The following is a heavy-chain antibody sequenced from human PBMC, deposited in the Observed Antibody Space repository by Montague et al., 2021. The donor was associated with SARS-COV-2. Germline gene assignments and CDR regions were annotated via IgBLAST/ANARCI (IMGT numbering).Heavy chain of an antibody. J-gene: IGHJ5*02. D-gene: IGHD3-9*01. V-gene: IGHV4-39*01. CDR3: ARRNFDWLFFSGNWFDP. Sequence: SETLSLTCTVSGGSISSSSYYWGWIRQPPGKGLEWIGSIYYSGSTYYNPSLKSRVTISVDTSKNQFSLKLSAVTAADTAVYYCARRNFDWLFFSGNWFDPWGQGTLVTVSS. CDR1: GGSISSSSYY. CDR2: IYYSGST.